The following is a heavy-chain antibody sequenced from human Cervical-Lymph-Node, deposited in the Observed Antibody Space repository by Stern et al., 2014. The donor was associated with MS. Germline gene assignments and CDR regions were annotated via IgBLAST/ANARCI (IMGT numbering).Heavy chain of an antibody. CDR1: GASINDKNYY. Sequence: QVQLQESGPGLMKPSQTLSLTCSVSGASINDKNYYWSWIRHHPGRGLEFIGYIFHNGNAYYNPSLKSRLTISVDTSKNQFSLRLTSVTAADTAVYYCARYYDSIWGTKNDAFDVWGRGTKVIVSS. CDR2: IFHNGNA. D-gene: IGHD3-16*01. CDR3: ARYYDSIWGTKNDAFDV. V-gene: IGHV4-31*02. J-gene: IGHJ3*01.